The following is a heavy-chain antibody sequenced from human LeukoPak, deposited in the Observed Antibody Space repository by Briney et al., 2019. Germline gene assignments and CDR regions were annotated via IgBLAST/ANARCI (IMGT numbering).Heavy chain of an antibody. Sequence: ASVKVSCTASGYTFTSYGISWVRQAPGQGLEWMGWISAYNGNTNYAQKFQGRVTMTRDTSISTAYMELSRLRSDDTAVYYCARVEPVAGIFDYWGQGTLVTVSS. V-gene: IGHV1-18*01. J-gene: IGHJ4*02. CDR2: ISAYNGNT. CDR3: ARVEPVAGIFDY. D-gene: IGHD6-19*01. CDR1: GYTFTSYG.